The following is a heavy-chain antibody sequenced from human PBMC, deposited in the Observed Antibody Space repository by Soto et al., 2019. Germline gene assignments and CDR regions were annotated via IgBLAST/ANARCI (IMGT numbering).Heavy chain of an antibody. CDR3: AKDKGEPRHLGHYYYGMDV. D-gene: IGHD2-21*01. CDR2: ISWNSGSI. CDR1: GFTFDDYA. J-gene: IGHJ6*02. V-gene: IGHV3-9*01. Sequence: EVQLVESGGGLVQPGRSLRLSCAASGFTFDDYAMHWVRQAPGKGLEWVSGISWNSGSIGYADSVKGRFTISRDNAKNPLYLQMNRLRAEDTALYYCAKDKGEPRHLGHYYYGMDVWGQGTTVTVSS.